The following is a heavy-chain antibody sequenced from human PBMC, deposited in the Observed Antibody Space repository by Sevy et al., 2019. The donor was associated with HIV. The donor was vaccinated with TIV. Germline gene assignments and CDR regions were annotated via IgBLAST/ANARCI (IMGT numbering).Heavy chain of an antibody. V-gene: IGHV3-49*03. Sequence: GGSLRLSCTASGFTFGDYAMSWFRQAPGKGLEWVGFIRSKAYGGTTEYAASVKGRFTISRDDSKSIAYLQMNSLKTEETAGYYCTRDFPPPGYCSSTSCRFDYWGQGTLVTVSS. CDR1: GFTFGDYA. J-gene: IGHJ4*02. D-gene: IGHD2-2*01. CDR2: IRSKAYGGTT. CDR3: TRDFPPPGYCSSTSCRFDY.